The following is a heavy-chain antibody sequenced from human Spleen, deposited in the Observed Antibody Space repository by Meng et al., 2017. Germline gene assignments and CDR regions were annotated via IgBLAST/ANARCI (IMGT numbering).Heavy chain of an antibody. Sequence: QGSVLCCGKPWYNTSLHCPVTGGFGSSCSYYGSWIRQPPGKGMEWSGYIDYSGSTNSNPSLKRRVTISVDMAKNKFSLKLSSVTVADTAVYYCARDRYYDSRGYPPSWGQGTLVTVSS. J-gene: IGHJ5*02. CDR3: ARDRYYDSRGYPPS. V-gene: IGHV4-61*01. D-gene: IGHD3-22*01. CDR1: GGFGSSCSYY. CDR2: IDYSGST.